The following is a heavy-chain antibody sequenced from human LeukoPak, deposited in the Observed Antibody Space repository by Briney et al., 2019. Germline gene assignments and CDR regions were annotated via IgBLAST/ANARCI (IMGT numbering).Heavy chain of an antibody. Sequence: GASVKVSCKASGYTFTSYAMHWVRQAPGQRLEWMGWINAGNGNTKYSQKFQGRVTITRDTSASTAYMELSSLRSEDTAVYYCARLPGQQLVRGDYWGQGTLVTVSS. CDR3: ARLPGQQLVRGDY. V-gene: IGHV1-3*01. D-gene: IGHD6-13*01. CDR2: INAGNGNT. CDR1: GYTFTSYA. J-gene: IGHJ4*02.